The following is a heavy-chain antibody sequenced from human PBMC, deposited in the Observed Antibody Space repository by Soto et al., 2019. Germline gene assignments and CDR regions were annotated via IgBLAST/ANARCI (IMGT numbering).Heavy chain of an antibody. CDR1: GFTFSSYA. D-gene: IGHD2-15*01. CDR2: ISGSGGST. V-gene: IGHV3-23*01. Sequence: GGSLRLSCAASGFTFSSYAMSWVRQAPGKGLEWVSAISGSGGSTYYADSVKGRFTISRDNSKNTLYLQMNSLRAEDTAVYYCAKVLYCSGGSCKPDDAFDIWGQGTMVTVSS. CDR3: AKVLYCSGGSCKPDDAFDI. J-gene: IGHJ3*02.